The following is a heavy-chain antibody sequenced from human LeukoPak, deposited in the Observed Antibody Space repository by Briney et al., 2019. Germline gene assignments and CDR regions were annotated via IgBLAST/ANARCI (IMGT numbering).Heavy chain of an antibody. CDR2: INYSGGST. CDR1: GFTFNTHA. D-gene: IGHD1-26*01. V-gene: IGHV3-21*04. Sequence: GGSLGLSCAASGFTFNTHAMSWVRQAPGKGLEWVSAINYSGGSTYYGDSVKGRFTISRDNAKNSLYLQMNSLRAEDTAVYYCARGASPYYYYGKDVWGQGTTVTVSS. J-gene: IGHJ6*02. CDR3: ARGASPYYYYGKDV.